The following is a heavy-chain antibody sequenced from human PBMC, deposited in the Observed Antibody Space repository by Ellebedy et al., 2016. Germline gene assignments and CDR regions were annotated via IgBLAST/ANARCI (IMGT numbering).Heavy chain of an antibody. J-gene: IGHJ3*02. CDR1: GFTFSSYA. CDR3: AKAGMATIIRDAFDI. CDR2: ISGSGGST. Sequence: GGSLRLSCAASGFTFSSYAMSWVRQAPGKGLEWVSGISGSGGSTYYADSVKGRFTISRDSSKNTLYLQMNSLRAEDTAVYYCAKAGMATIIRDAFDIWGQGTMVTVSS. D-gene: IGHD5-24*01. V-gene: IGHV3-23*01.